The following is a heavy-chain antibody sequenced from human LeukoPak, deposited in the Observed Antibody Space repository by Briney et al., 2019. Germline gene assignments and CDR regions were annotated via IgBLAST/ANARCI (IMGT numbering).Heavy chain of an antibody. CDR2: IRSRANTYAT. J-gene: IGHJ4*02. Sequence: AGGSLRLSCAASEFTFSDTWMSWVRQAPGKGLEWVGRIRSRANTYATAYAASVKGRFTISRDDSKNTAYLQMNSLKTEDTALYYCTRPDDYGDYWGQGTLVTVSS. CDR1: EFTFSDTW. CDR3: TRPDDYGDY. V-gene: IGHV3-73*01.